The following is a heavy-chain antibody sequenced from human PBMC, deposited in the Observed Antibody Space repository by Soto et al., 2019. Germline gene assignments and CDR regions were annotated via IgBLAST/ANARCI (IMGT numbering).Heavy chain of an antibody. CDR1: GFSFSTYA. J-gene: IGHJ4*01. V-gene: IGHV3-30-3*01. Sequence: QVQLVASGGDVVQHGRSLRLSCVASGFSFSTYAMHWVRHAPGRGLEWVAVMSYDGTIKNYADSVKGRFTISRDNSMNTLFLQMDGLRPDDTAVYYCARQKLLEYWGHGTLVTVSS. CDR2: MSYDGTIK. CDR3: ARQKLLEY.